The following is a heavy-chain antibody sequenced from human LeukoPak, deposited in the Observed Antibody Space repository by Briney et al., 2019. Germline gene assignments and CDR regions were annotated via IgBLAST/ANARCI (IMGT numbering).Heavy chain of an antibody. D-gene: IGHD3-10*01. Sequence: GGSLRLSCAASGFTFSNYAMTWVRQAPGKGLECVSVISGSGDATNYADSVKGRFTISRDNSKNTLYLQMNSLRAEDTAVYYCAKDPVGVYGSGSYYNTFDYWGQGTLVTVSS. J-gene: IGHJ4*02. CDR3: AKDPVGVYGSGSYYNTFDY. CDR1: GFTFSNYA. CDR2: ISGSGDAT. V-gene: IGHV3-23*01.